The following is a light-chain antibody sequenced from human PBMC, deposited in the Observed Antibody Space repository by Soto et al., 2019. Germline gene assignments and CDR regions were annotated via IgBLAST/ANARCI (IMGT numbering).Light chain of an antibody. V-gene: IGLV1-47*02. CDR3: AAWDASLSGRV. CDR2: SNN. Sequence: SVLTQPPSASGTPGPRVTIAWSVSSSNIGSNYVYWYQQLPGTAPKLRIYSNNQRPSGFPDRFSGSKSGTSASLAISGLRSEDEADYYCAAWDASLSGRVFGGGPKLTVL. J-gene: IGLJ3*02. CDR1: SSNIGSNY.